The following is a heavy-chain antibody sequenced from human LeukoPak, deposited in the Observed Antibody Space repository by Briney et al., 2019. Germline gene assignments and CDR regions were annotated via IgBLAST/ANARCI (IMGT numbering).Heavy chain of an antibody. V-gene: IGHV4-34*01. Sequence: SETLSLTWAVYGGSFSGYYWSWIRQPPGKGLEWIGEINHSGSTNYNPSLKSRVTISVDTSKNQFSLKLSSVTAADTAVYYCARGRNDFWSGYSYYYYYMDVWGKGTTVTVSS. CDR2: INHSGST. CDR3: ARGRNDFWSGYSYYYYYMDV. J-gene: IGHJ6*03. D-gene: IGHD3-3*01. CDR1: GGSFSGYY.